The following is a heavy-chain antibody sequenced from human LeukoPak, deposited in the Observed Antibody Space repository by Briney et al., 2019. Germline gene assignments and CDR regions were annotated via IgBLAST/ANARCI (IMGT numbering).Heavy chain of an antibody. CDR3: ARTKGGGYCTGGSCPPMYYFDY. D-gene: IGHD2-15*01. V-gene: IGHV3-66*01. Sequence: PGGSLRLSCTASGFTVSSYYMSWVRQAPGKGLEWISVIYSGGSTYYDDSVKGRFTISRDNSKNTLYLKLNSLRAEDTAVYYCARTKGGGYCTGGSCPPMYYFDYWGQGTLVTVSS. CDR2: IYSGGST. CDR1: GFTVSSYY. J-gene: IGHJ4*02.